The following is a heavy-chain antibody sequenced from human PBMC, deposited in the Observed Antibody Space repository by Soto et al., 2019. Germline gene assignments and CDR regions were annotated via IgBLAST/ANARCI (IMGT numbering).Heavy chain of an antibody. CDR2: ISYDGTQE. J-gene: IGHJ4*02. CDR1: GFTFSDYG. V-gene: IGHV3-30*18. Sequence: QVHLVESGGGVVQPGWSLRLSCAVSGFTFSDYGMHWVRQAPGKGLEWVAVISYDGTQEYYADSVKGRFTISRDNSKNTVRLQMDSLRVEDTAVYFCAKDFQGEDILTGAPVGYWDQGTLVSVSS. D-gene: IGHD3-9*01. CDR3: AKDFQGEDILTGAPVGY.